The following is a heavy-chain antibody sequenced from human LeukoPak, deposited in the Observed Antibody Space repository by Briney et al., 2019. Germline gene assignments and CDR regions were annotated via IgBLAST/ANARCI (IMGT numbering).Heavy chain of an antibody. CDR3: ARSASAEGYFDL. Sequence: PSQTLSLTCTVSGGSITGGGYSWSWIRQAPGKGLEWIGYFYHGGSTSYNPSLRSRVTISVDRSKNQFSLKLTSVTAADTAVYYCARSASAEGYFDLWGRGTLVTASS. V-gene: IGHV4-30-2*01. CDR2: FYHGGST. CDR1: GGSITGGGYS. J-gene: IGHJ2*01.